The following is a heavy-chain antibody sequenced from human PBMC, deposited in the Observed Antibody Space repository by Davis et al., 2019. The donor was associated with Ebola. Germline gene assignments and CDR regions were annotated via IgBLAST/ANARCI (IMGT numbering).Heavy chain of an antibody. CDR3: AKGSLYGSRSITAGMDV. J-gene: IGHJ6*02. Sequence: GESLKISCAASGFTFSDYYMSWIRQAPGKGLEWVSYISSSGSTIYYADSVKGRFTISRDNTNNSLYLQMNSLRAEDTAVYYCAKGSLYGSRSITAGMDVWGQGTTVTVSS. CDR2: ISSSGSTI. V-gene: IGHV3-11*01. CDR1: GFTFSDYY. D-gene: IGHD4-17*01.